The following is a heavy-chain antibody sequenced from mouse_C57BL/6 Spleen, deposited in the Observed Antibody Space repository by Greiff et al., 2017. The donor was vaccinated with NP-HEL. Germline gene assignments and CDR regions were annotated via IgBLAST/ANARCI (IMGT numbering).Heavy chain of an antibody. D-gene: IGHD3-3*01. J-gene: IGHJ1*03. CDR3: ARQGPDWYFDV. V-gene: IGHV5-17*01. CDR2: ISSGSSTI. CDR1: GFTFSDYG. Sequence: EVKVVESGGGLVKPGGSLKLSCAASGFTFSDYGMHWVRQAPEKGLEWVAYISSGSSTIYYADTVKGRFTISRDNAKNTLFLQMTSLRSEDTAMYYCARQGPDWYFDVWGTGTTVTVSS.